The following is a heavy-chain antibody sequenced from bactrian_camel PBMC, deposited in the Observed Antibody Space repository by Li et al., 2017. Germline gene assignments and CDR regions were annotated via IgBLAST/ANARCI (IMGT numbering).Heavy chain of an antibody. CDR1: AG. D-gene: IGHD3*01. Sequence: QLVESGGGSVQTGGSLRLSCSATAGMAWFRQAPGKEREAVAYISSGGDFTFYADSVKGRFTISRDNGENAVRLRMSDLSPRDTAVYFCAVDRPIRLRAPIITFRKIQNCGDTDDLYWGQGTQVTVS. CDR3: AVDRPIRLRAPIITFRKIQNCGDTDDLY. CDR2: ISSGGDFT. J-gene: IGHJ4*01. V-gene: IGHV3S35*01.